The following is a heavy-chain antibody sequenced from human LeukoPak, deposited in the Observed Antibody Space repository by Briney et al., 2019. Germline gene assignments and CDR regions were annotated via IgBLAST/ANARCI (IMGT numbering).Heavy chain of an antibody. V-gene: IGHV3-30*02. J-gene: IGHJ4*02. CDR3: ASELLWFGELFY. D-gene: IGHD3-10*01. CDR2: IRYDGSNK. Sequence: PGGSLRLSCAASGFTFSSYGTHWVRQAPGKGLEWVAFIRYDGSNKYYADSVKGRFTISRDNSKNTLYLQMNSLRAEDTAVYYCASELLWFGELFYWGQGTLVTVSS. CDR1: GFTFSSYG.